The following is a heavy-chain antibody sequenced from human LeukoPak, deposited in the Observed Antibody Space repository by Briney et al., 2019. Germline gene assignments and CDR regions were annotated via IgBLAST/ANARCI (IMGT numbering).Heavy chain of an antibody. J-gene: IGHJ6*04. CDR3: ASGSRGITMVRGALSMDV. V-gene: IGHV1-2*02. D-gene: IGHD3-10*01. Sequence: GASVKVSCKASGYTFTGYYMHLVRQARGQGLEWMGWIIPNSGGTNYAQKFQGRVTMTRDTSISTAYMELSRLRSDDTAVYYCASGSRGITMVRGALSMDVWGKGTTVTVSS. CDR2: IIPNSGGT. CDR1: GYTFTGYY.